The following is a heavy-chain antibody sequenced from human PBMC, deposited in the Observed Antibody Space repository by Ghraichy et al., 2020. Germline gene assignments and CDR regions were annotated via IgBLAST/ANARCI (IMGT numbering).Heavy chain of an antibody. J-gene: IGHJ4*02. Sequence: GGSLRLSCAASGFTFSTCAMHWVRQAPGKGLEWVAVISNDGSNKYYVDSVKGRFTISRDNFKNTLYLQMDSLRPDDTAVYHCAKGGDCGSAPLDSWGPGTRVTVSS. CDR1: GFTFSTCA. D-gene: IGHD3-10*01. V-gene: IGHV3-30*18. CDR3: AKGGDCGSAPLDS. CDR2: ISNDGSNK.